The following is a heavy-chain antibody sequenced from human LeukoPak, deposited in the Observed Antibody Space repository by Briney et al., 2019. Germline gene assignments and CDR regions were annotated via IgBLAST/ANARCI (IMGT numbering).Heavy chain of an antibody. V-gene: IGHV3-66*01. CDR3: ARSGEAGTFDY. Sequence: GGSLRLSCAASGLTINTNYMNWVRQAPGKGLEWVSVIYSGGSTYYADSVKGRFTISRDNSKNTLHLQMNSLRDEDTAVYYCARSGEAGTFDYWGQGTLVTVSS. CDR1: GLTINTNY. CDR2: IYSGGST. J-gene: IGHJ4*02. D-gene: IGHD6-13*01.